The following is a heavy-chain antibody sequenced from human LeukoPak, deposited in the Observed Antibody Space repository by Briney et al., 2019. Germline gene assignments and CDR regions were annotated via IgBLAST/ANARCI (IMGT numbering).Heavy chain of an antibody. CDR2: IQYDGSDK. V-gene: IGHV3-30*02. Sequence: GGSLRLSCAASGFTFSTYGMHWVRQAPGKGLEWVAFIQYDGSDKYYADSVKGRFTISRDNSKNTLYLQMNSLRPEDTAVYYCAKNRSGSYIDYWGQGTLVTASS. D-gene: IGHD1-26*01. CDR1: GFTFSTYG. CDR3: AKNRSGSYIDY. J-gene: IGHJ4*02.